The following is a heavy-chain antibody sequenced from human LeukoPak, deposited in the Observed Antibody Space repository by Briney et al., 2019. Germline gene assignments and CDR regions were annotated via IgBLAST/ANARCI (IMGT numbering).Heavy chain of an antibody. CDR2: VAHDGSKT. Sequence: GGSLRLSCAASGFTFSNFAMHWVRQAPGRGLEWVAVVAHDGSKTYYADSVKGRFTISRDNSQKTLFLQMKSLRPEDTAVYFCAKDRADPRYWYFDLWGRGTLVTVSS. CDR1: GFTFSNFA. D-gene: IGHD3-10*01. V-gene: IGHV3-30*18. CDR3: AKDRADPRYWYFDL. J-gene: IGHJ2*01.